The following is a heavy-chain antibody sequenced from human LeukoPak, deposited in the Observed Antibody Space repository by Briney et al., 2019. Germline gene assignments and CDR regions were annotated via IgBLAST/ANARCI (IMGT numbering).Heavy chain of an antibody. D-gene: IGHD3-16*02. J-gene: IGHJ4*02. CDR1: GYTCTGYY. Sequence: ASVKVSCKASGYTCTGYYMHWVRQAPGQGLEWMGWINPNSGGTNYAQKFQGRVTMTRDTSTSTAYMELSRLRSDDTAVYYCAREITFGGVIVPLGYWGQGTLVTVSS. V-gene: IGHV1-2*02. CDR2: INPNSGGT. CDR3: AREITFGGVIVPLGY.